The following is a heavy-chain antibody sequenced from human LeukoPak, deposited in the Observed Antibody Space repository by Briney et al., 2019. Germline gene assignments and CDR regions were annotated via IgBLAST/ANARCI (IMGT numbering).Heavy chain of an antibody. Sequence: GGSLRLSCAASGFTFRSYDMHWVRQATGKGLEWVSAIGIGGDTYYPGSVKGRFTISRENAKNSLYLQMNSLRAGDAAVYYCAREDGYYDSSGYSDAFDIWGQGTMVTVSS. CDR3: AREDGYYDSSGYSDAFDI. CDR1: GFTFRSYD. V-gene: IGHV3-13*01. D-gene: IGHD3-22*01. J-gene: IGHJ3*02. CDR2: IGIGGDT.